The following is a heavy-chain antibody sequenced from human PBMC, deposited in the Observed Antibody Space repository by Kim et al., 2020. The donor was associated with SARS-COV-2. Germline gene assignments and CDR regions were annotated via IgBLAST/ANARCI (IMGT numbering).Heavy chain of an antibody. CDR1: GGSISSGSYY. D-gene: IGHD1-26*01. V-gene: IGHV4-61*02. CDR2: IYTSGST. J-gene: IGHJ5*02. CDR3: ARDWGSGSYPGWFDP. Sequence: SETLSLTCTVSGGSISSGSYYWSWIRQPAGKGLEWIGRIYTSGSTNYNPSLKSRVTISVDTSKNQFSLKLSSVTAADTAVYYCARDWGSGSYPGWFDPWGQGTLVTVSS.